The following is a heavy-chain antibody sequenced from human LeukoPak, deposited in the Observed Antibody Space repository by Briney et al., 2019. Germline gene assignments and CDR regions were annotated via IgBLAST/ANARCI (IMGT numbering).Heavy chain of an antibody. CDR1: GFTFSSYS. CDR2: ISSSSSYI. Sequence: GSLRLSCAASGFTFSSYSMNWVRQAPGKGLEWVSSISSSSSYIYYADSVKGRFTISRDNSKNTLYLQMNSLRAEDTAVYYCAKALGPTEYYFDYWGQGTLVTVSS. CDR3: AKALGPTEYYFDY. D-gene: IGHD3-16*02. V-gene: IGHV3-21*04. J-gene: IGHJ4*02.